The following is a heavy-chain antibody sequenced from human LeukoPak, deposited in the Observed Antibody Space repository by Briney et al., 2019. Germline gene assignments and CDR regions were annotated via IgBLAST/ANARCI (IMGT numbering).Heavy chain of an antibody. D-gene: IGHD6-6*01. V-gene: IGHV3-11*06. J-gene: IGHJ4*02. CDR2: ISSSSYYT. CDR1: GFTFSDYY. Sequence: GGSPRLSCAASGFTFSDYYMTWIRQAPGKGLEWVSTISSSSYYTSYADSVKGRFTISRDNAWNSLYLQMNSLRAEDTAVYYCARGSRDSSSYYWGQGTLVTVSS. CDR3: ARGSRDSSSYY.